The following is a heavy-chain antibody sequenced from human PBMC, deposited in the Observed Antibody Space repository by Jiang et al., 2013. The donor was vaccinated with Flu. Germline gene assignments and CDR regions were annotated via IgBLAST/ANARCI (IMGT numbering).Heavy chain of an antibody. CDR1: GGSFSGYY. D-gene: IGHD1-26*01. CDR3: APGWGWFDP. Sequence: LKPSETLSLTCAVYGGSFSGYYWSWIRQPPGKGLEWIGEINHSGSTNYNPSLKSRVTISVDTSKNQFSLKLSSVTAADTAVYYCAPGWGWFDPWGQGTLVTVSS. V-gene: IGHV4-34*01. CDR2: INHSGST. J-gene: IGHJ5*02.